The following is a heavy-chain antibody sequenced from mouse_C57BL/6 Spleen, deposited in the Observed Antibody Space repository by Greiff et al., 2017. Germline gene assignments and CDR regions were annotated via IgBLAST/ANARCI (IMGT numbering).Heavy chain of an antibody. CDR3: ARGGDYGSGTHWYFGV. D-gene: IGHD1-1*01. CDR2: INPNYGTT. J-gene: IGHJ1*03. Sequence: VQLQQSGPELVKPGASVKISCKASGYSFTDYNMNWVKQSNGQSLEWIGVINPNYGTTSYNQKFKGKATLTVDQSSSTAYMRLNSLTSEDSAVYYCARGGDYGSGTHWYFGVWGTGTTVTVAS. CDR1: GYSFTDYN. V-gene: IGHV1-39*01.